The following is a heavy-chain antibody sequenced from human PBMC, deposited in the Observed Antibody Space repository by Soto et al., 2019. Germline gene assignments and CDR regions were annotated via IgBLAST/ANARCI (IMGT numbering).Heavy chain of an antibody. CDR3: AIVRYYDRSGYGGFVCTFEI. CDR2: IYYSGST. Sequence: SETLSLTCTVSGGSISSGGYYWSWIRQHPGKGLEWIGYIYYSGSTYYNPSLKSRVTISVDTSKYQFSLKLSYVTAADTAVYYFAIVRYYDRSGYGGFVCTFEISGQGTMVTVSS. J-gene: IGHJ3*02. D-gene: IGHD3-22*01. V-gene: IGHV4-31*03. CDR1: GGSISSGGYY.